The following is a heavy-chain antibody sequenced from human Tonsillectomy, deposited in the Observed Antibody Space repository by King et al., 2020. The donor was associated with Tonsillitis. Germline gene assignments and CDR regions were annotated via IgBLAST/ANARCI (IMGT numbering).Heavy chain of an antibody. Sequence: VQLVESGGGLVQPGGSLRLSCTASGFAFSSYAMSWVRQAPGMGLEWVSSLSSSVGDTYYADSVKGRFTVSRDNSKNTLYLQMNSLRAEDTAIYYCAKQGPPGDFPHYFDYWGQGTLVTVSS. CDR2: LSSSVGDT. CDR1: GFAFSSYA. D-gene: IGHD7-27*01. CDR3: AKQGPPGDFPHYFDY. J-gene: IGHJ4*02. V-gene: IGHV3-23*04.